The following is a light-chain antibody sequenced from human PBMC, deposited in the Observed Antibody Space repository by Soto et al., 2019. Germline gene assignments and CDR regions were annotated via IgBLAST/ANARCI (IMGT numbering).Light chain of an antibody. V-gene: IGKV1-5*03. Sequence: DIEMTQSPFTLSASVGDRVTITCRASQSISANLACYQQKPGKTPNLLIYKASTLQSGVPSRFSGSGFGTAFTLTVNGLQPDDFATYFCQHYNRYPLTSGGGTKVEIK. CDR1: QSISAN. CDR3: QHYNRYPLT. J-gene: IGKJ4*01. CDR2: KAS.